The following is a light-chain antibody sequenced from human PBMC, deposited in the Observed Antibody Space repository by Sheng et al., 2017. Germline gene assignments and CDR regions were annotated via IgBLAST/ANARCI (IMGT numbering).Light chain of an antibody. V-gene: IGKV3-20*01. CDR3: HQYSTGPIT. CDR1: QTLSDSQ. J-gene: IGKJ4*01. CDR2: DIS. Sequence: EIVLTQSPGTLSLSPGERATLSCRTSQTLSDSQLAWYQQRPGQAPRLLMYDISKRATGIPDRFSGSGSGTDFTLTINRLESEDSAVFYCHQYSTGPITFGGGTKVEIK.